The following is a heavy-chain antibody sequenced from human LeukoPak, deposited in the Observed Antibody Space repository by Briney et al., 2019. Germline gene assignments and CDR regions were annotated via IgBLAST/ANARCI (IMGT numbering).Heavy chain of an antibody. CDR3: ARVGKYNWNYNYYYMDV. V-gene: IGHV4-34*01. CDR2: INHSGST. CDR1: GGSFSGYY. D-gene: IGHD1-20*01. J-gene: IGHJ6*03. Sequence: SETLSLTCAVYGGSFSGYYWSWIRQPPGKGLEWIGEINHSGSTNYNPSLKSRVTISVDKSKNQFSLKLSSVTAADTAVYYCARVGKYNWNYNYYYMDVWGKGTTVTVSS.